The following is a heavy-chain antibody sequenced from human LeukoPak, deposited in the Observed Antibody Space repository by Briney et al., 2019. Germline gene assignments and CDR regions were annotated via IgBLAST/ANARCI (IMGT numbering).Heavy chain of an antibody. CDR3: ARDPPRTWIQLWPTPYYMDV. J-gene: IGHJ6*03. V-gene: IGHV1-18*01. CDR1: GYTFTSYG. CDR2: ISAYNDNT. Sequence: ASVKVSCKASGYTFTSYGISWVRQAPGQGLEWLGWISAYNDNTNYAQKLQGRVTMTTDTSTSTAYMELRSLRSDDTAVYYCARDPPRTWIQLWPTPYYMDVWGKGTTVTVSS. D-gene: IGHD5-18*01.